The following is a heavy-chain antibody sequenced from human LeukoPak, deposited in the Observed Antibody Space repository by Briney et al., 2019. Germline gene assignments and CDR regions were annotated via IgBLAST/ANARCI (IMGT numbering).Heavy chain of an antibody. V-gene: IGHV1-69*13. Sequence: GASVKVSCKASGGTFGSYAISWVRQAPGQGLEWMGGIIPIFGTANYAQKFQGRVTITADESTSTAYMELSSLRSEDTAVYYCARAPVGGYCSSTSCVDYFDYWGQGTLVTVSS. CDR2: IIPIFGTA. D-gene: IGHD2-2*01. CDR1: GGTFGSYA. J-gene: IGHJ4*02. CDR3: ARAPVGGYCSSTSCVDYFDY.